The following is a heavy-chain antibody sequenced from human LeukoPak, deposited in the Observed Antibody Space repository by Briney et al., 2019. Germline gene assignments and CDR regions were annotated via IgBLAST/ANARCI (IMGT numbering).Heavy chain of an antibody. V-gene: IGHV3-74*01. Sequence: GGSLRLSCAASGFTSSSYWMHWVRQAPGKGLVWVSRINSDGSSTSYADSVKGRFTISRDNAKNTLYLQMNSLRAEDTAVYYCTRAAAGPTNFDYWGQGTLVTVSS. D-gene: IGHD6-13*01. CDR1: GFTSSSYW. CDR2: INSDGSST. J-gene: IGHJ4*02. CDR3: TRAAAGPTNFDY.